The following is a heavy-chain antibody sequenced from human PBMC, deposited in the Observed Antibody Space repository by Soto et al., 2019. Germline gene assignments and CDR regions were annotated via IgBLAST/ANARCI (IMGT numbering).Heavy chain of an antibody. CDR2: LLTNGVT. Sequence: LRLSCAASGLGGDKLGWVRQAPGKGLEWVASLLTNGVTQYADSVKGRFTVSRDSSTNTQYLRMNSLRVEDTAVYYCARDRVGDGAYSLDYWAQGVLVTVSS. CDR1: GLGGDK. CDR3: ARDRVGDGAYSLDY. D-gene: IGHD3-10*01. J-gene: IGHJ4*02. V-gene: IGHV3-53*01.